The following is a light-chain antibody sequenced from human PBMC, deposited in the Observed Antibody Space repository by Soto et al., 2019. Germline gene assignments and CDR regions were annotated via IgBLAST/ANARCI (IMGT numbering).Light chain of an antibody. Sequence: EIVLTQSPGTLSLSPGARATLSCRASQSVSSSYLAWYQQKPGQAPRLLSYGASSRATGIPDRFSGSGSGTDFTLTISRLEPEDFAVYYCQQYGSSPPITFGQGTRLEIK. CDR1: QSVSSSY. V-gene: IGKV3-20*01. J-gene: IGKJ5*01. CDR3: QQYGSSPPIT. CDR2: GAS.